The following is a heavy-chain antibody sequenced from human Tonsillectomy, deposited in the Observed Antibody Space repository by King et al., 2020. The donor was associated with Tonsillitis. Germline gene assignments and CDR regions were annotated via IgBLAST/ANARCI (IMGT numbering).Heavy chain of an antibody. CDR3: AKDLGYCSSTSCYSKFDY. CDR1: GFTFSSYA. J-gene: IGHJ4*02. V-gene: IGHV3-23*04. CDR2: LSGSGGST. D-gene: IGHD2-2*01. Sequence: VQLVESGGGLVQPGGSLRLSCAASGFTFSSYAMSWVRQAPGKGLEWVSALSGSGGSTYYAASGKGRFTISRDNSKNTLFLQMNSLRAEDTAVYYCAKDLGYCSSTSCYSKFDYWGQGTLVTVSS.